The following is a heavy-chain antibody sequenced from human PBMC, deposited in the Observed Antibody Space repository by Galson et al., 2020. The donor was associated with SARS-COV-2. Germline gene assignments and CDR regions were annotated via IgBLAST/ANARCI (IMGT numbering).Heavy chain of an antibody. Sequence: SETLSLTCTVSGGSISSYYWSWIRQPPGKGLEWIGYIYYSGSTNYNPSLKSRVTISVDTSKNQFSLKLSSVTAADTAVYYCARGLSTPINSSGWRPTTHFDYWGQGTLVTVSS. CDR2: IYYSGST. CDR1: GGSISSYY. J-gene: IGHJ4*02. CDR3: ARGLSTPINSSGWRPTTHFDY. V-gene: IGHV4-59*13. D-gene: IGHD6-19*01.